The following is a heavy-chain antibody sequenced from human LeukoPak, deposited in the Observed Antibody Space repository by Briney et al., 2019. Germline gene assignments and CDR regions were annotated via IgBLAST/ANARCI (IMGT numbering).Heavy chain of an antibody. V-gene: IGHV3-21*01. J-gene: IGHJ6*03. CDR1: GFTLSSYS. D-gene: IGHD2-15*01. CDR3: ARGGSSYCSGGNCYTSYYYYYMDV. Sequence: GGSLRLSCAASGFTLSSYSMNWVRQAPGKGLEWVSSISSSSSYIYYADSVKGRFTISRDNAKNSLSLQMNSLRVEDTAMYYCARGGSSYCSGGNCYTSYYYYYMDVWGKGTTVTVSS. CDR2: ISSSSSYI.